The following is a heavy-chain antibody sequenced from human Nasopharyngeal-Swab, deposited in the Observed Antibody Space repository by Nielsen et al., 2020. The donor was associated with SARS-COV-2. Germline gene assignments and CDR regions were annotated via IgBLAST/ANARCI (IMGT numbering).Heavy chain of an antibody. CDR2: IWYDGSNK. J-gene: IGHJ4*02. D-gene: IGHD6-19*01. CDR3: VKDSIAVAGTGPDY. V-gene: IGHV3-33*06. Sequence: WLRQPPGKGLEWVAVIWYDGSNKYYADSVKGRFTISRDNSKNTLYLQMSSLRAEDTAVYYCVKDSIAVAGTGPDYWGQGTLVTVSS.